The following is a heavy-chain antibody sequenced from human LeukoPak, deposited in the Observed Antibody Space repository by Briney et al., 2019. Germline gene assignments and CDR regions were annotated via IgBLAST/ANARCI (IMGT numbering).Heavy chain of an antibody. Sequence: PSETLSLTCTVSGGSISSFYWTWIRQPPGKGLEWIGYIHYSGSTNHNPSLKSRVTISIDTSKNQISLNLSSVTTADTAVYYCARVSYGDSLQFDYWGQGTLVTVSS. CDR2: IHYSGST. V-gene: IGHV4-59*01. CDR1: GGSISSFY. D-gene: IGHD5-18*01. J-gene: IGHJ4*01. CDR3: ARVSYGDSLQFDY.